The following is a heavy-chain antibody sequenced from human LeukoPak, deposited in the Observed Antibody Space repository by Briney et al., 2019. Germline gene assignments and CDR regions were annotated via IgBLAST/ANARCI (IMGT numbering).Heavy chain of an antibody. D-gene: IGHD2-2*01. CDR1: GYSISSGYY. CDR3: ARLGGYCSSTSCYAGY. CDR2: IYHSGST. V-gene: IGHV4-38-2*02. J-gene: IGHJ4*02. Sequence: SETLSLTCTVSGYSISSGYYWGWIRQPPGKGLEWIGSIYHSGSTYYNPSLKSRVTISVDTSKNLFSLKLSSVTAADTAVYYCARLGGYCSSTSCYAGYWGQGTLVTVSS.